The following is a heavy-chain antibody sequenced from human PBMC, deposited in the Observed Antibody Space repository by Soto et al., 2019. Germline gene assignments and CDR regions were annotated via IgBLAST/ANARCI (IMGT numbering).Heavy chain of an antibody. CDR3: ARDSGVVPAASGTHYYYYGMDV. Sequence: KVSCKASGYTFTCYGISWVRQAPGQGLEWMGWISAYNGNTNYAQKLQGRVTMTTDTSTSTAYMELRSLRSDDTAVYYCARDSGVVPAASGTHYYYYGMDVWGQGTTVTVSS. J-gene: IGHJ6*02. CDR1: GYTFTCYG. CDR2: ISAYNGNT. D-gene: IGHD2-2*01. V-gene: IGHV1-18*04.